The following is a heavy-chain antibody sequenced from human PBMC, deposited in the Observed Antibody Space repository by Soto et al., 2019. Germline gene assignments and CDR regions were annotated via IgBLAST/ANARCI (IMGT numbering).Heavy chain of an antibody. D-gene: IGHD3-3*01. V-gene: IGHV4-61*01. Sequence: PSETLSLTCTVSGGSVSSGSYYWSWIRQPPGKGLEWIRYIYYSGSTNYNPSLKSRVTISVDTSKNQFSLKLSSVTAADTAVYYCARGRRFLEWLFMNWFDPWGQGTLVTVSS. CDR3: ARGRRFLEWLFMNWFDP. CDR1: GGSVSSGSYY. CDR2: IYYSGST. J-gene: IGHJ5*02.